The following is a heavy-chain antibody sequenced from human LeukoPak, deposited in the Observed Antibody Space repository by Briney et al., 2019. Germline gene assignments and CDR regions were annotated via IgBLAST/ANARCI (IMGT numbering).Heavy chain of an antibody. CDR3: ARHPLGIHSSSWYDNWFDP. CDR2: IYHSGST. J-gene: IGHJ5*02. CDR1: GGSISSSNW. V-gene: IGHV4-4*02. D-gene: IGHD6-13*01. Sequence: KTSETLSLTCAVSGGSISSSNWWSWVRQPPGKGLEWIGEIYHSGSTYYNPSLKSRVTISVDTSKNQFSLKLSSVTAADTAVYYCARHPLGIHSSSWYDNWFDPWGQGTLVTVSS.